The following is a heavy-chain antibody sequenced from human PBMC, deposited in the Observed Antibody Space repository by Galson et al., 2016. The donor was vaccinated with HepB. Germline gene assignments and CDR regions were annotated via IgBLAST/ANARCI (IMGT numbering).Heavy chain of an antibody. CDR1: GFRFSDYR. CDR3: ARTGRDSASSR. CDR2: IYNSGNT. J-gene: IGHJ4*02. Sequence: LRLSCAGSGFRFSDYRMNWFRQPPGKGLEWLGYIYNSGNTNYNPSLKSRVTISIDTSKNQFSLKLTSVTAADTAVYYCARTGRDSASSRWSQGTLVTVSS. V-gene: IGHV4-59*01. D-gene: IGHD6-6*01.